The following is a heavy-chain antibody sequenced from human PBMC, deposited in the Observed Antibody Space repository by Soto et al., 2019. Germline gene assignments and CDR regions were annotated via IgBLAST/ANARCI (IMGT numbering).Heavy chain of an antibody. J-gene: IGHJ4*02. Sequence: GGSLRLSCAASGFTFSSYSMNWVRQAPGKGLEWVSSISSSSSYIYYADSVKGRFTISRDNAKNSLYLQMNSLRAEDTAVYYCARERMGVDYYDSSGYLDYWGQGTLVTVSS. CDR2: ISSSSSYI. CDR1: GFTFSSYS. V-gene: IGHV3-21*01. CDR3: ARERMGVDYYDSSGYLDY. D-gene: IGHD3-22*01.